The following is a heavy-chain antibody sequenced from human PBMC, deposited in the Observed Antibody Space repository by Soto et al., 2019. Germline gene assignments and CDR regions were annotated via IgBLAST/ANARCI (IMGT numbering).Heavy chain of an antibody. CDR1: GYTFTGYY. Sequence: ASVKVSCKASGYTFTGYYMHWVRQAPGQGLEWMGWINPNSGGTNYAQKFQGWVTMTRDTSISTAYMKLSRLRSDDTAVYYCARDIAYCGGDCYGHDYYGMDVWG. CDR2: INPNSGGT. J-gene: IGHJ6*02. V-gene: IGHV1-2*04. D-gene: IGHD2-21*02. CDR3: ARDIAYCGGDCYGHDYYGMDV.